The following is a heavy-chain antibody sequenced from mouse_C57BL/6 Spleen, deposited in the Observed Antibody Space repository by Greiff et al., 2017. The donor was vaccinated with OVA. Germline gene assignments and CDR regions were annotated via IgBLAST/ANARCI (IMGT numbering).Heavy chain of an antibody. CDR1: GYTFTSYW. J-gene: IGHJ2*01. Sequence: VQLKQPGAELVKPGASVKVSCKASGYTFTSYWMHWVKQRPGQGLEWIGRIHPSDSDTNYNQKFKGKATLTVDKSSSTAYMQLSSLTSEDSAVYYCAMDGNPYYFDYWGQGTTLTVSS. D-gene: IGHD2-1*01. V-gene: IGHV1-74*01. CDR2: IHPSDSDT. CDR3: AMDGNPYYFDY.